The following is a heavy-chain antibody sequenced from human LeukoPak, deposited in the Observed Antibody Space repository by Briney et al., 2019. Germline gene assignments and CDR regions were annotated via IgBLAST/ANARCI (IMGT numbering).Heavy chain of an antibody. J-gene: IGHJ6*03. D-gene: IGHD2-2*01. Sequence: PSETLSLTCTVSGGSISSGSYYWSWIRQPAGKGLEWIGRIYTSGSTNYNPSLKSRVTISVDTSKNQFSLKLSSVTAADTAVYYCASCSTSCSYYYYYMDVWGKGTTVTVSS. CDR2: IYTSGST. CDR3: ASCSTSCSYYYYYMDV. V-gene: IGHV4-61*02. CDR1: GGSISSGSYY.